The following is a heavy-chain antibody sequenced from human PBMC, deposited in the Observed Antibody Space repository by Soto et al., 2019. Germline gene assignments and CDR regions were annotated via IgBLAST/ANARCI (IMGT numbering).Heavy chain of an antibody. V-gene: IGHV4-59*01. CDR1: GGSISSYY. CDR3: SRERKDYYCGMDV. CDR2: IYYSGST. J-gene: IGHJ6*02. Sequence: QVQLQESGPGLVKPSETLSLTCTVSGGSISSYYWSWIRQPPGKGLEWIGYIYYSGSTNYNPSLKSRVTISVDTSKIQVSLKLSSVTAADTAVYYCSRERKDYYCGMDVWGQGTTVTVSS.